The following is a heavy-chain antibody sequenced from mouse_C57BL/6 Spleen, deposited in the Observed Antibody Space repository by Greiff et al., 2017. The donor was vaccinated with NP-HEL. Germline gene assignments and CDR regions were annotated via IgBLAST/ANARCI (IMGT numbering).Heavy chain of an antibody. CDR1: GYTFTTYP. V-gene: IGHV1-47*01. Sequence: VQLVESGAELVKPGASVKMSCKASGYTFTTYPIEWMKQNHGKSLEWIGNFHPYNDDTKYNEKFKGKATLTVEKSSSTVYLELSRLTSDDSAVYYCARGSTYRGYYAMDYWGQGTSVTVSS. CDR2: FHPYNDDT. D-gene: IGHD5-1*01. J-gene: IGHJ4*01. CDR3: ARGSTYRGYYAMDY.